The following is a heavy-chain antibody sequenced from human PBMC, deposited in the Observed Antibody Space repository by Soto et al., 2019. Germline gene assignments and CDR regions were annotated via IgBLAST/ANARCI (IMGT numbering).Heavy chain of an antibody. D-gene: IGHD5-18*01. CDR2: IYYSGST. CDR1: GGSISSGDYY. Sequence: QVQLQESGPGLVKPSQTLSLTCPVSGGSISSGDYYWSWILQPPGKALEWIGYIYYSGSTYYNPSLKRRVTISVDTSKNQFSLKLSAVTAADTAVYYCARVAWIQLWLSLNWGQGTLVTVSS. J-gene: IGHJ4*02. V-gene: IGHV4-30-4*01. CDR3: ARVAWIQLWLSLN.